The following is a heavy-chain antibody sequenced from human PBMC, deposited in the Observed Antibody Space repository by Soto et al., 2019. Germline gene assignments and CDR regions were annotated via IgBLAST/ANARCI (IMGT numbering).Heavy chain of an antibody. D-gene: IGHD4-17*01. J-gene: IGHJ6*02. CDR3: ANAPGNSGDFPLDLYYYYGMDV. CDR1: GYSFTSYA. Sequence: ASVKVSCKASGYSFTSYAIHWMRQAPGQRLEWMGWINAGNGNTKVPQKFQGRVTITADKSTSTAYMELSSLRSEDTAVYYCANAPGNSGDFPLDLYYYYGMDVWGQGTTVTVSS. V-gene: IGHV1-3*01. CDR2: INAGNGNT.